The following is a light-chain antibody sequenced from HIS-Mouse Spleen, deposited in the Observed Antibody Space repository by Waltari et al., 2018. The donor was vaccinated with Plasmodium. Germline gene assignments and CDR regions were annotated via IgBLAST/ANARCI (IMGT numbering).Light chain of an antibody. J-gene: IGKJ3*01. Sequence: EIVMTQSPATLSVSPGERATLTCRASQGVSSTLAWYQQKPGQAPRFLIYGASTRATGIRARFSGSGSGTEFTLTISSLQSEDFAGYYCQQYNNWSFTFGPGTKVDIK. CDR3: QQYNNWSFT. CDR2: GAS. CDR1: QGVSST. V-gene: IGKV3-15*01.